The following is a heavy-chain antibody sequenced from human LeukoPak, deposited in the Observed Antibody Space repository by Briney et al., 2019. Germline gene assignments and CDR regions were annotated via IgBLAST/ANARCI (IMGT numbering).Heavy chain of an antibody. CDR1: GFSFGVYW. V-gene: IGHV3-74*01. D-gene: IGHD4-17*01. CDR3: AKYYGDDPDYYYYMDV. CDR2: IKTDGSIT. J-gene: IGHJ6*03. Sequence: GGSLRLSCAASGFSFGVYWMHWVRQAPGKGPAWVSRIKTDGSITDYADFVKGRFTISRDNAKNTLYLQMNSLRAEDTAVYYCAKYYGDDPDYYYYMDVWGKGTTVTISS.